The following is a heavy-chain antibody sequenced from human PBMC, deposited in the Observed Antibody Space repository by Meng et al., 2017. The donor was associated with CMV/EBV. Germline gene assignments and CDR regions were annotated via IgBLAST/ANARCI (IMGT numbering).Heavy chain of an antibody. V-gene: IGHV3-30-3*01. J-gene: IGHJ4*02. CDR2: ISYDGSNK. Sequence: QVALVESGGGGVQPGRSLRLSCAASGFTFSSYAMHWVRQAPGKGLEWVAVISYDGSNKYYADSVKGRFTISRDNSKNTLYLQMNSLRAEDTAVYYCARGSVAGFDYWGQGTLVTVSS. D-gene: IGHD6-19*01. CDR1: GFTFSSYA. CDR3: ARGSVAGFDY.